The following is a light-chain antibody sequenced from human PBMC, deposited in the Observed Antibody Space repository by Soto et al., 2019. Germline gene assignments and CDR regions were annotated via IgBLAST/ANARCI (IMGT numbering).Light chain of an antibody. CDR2: EVS. V-gene: IGLV2-8*01. Sequence: QSALTQPSSASGSPGQSVTISCTGTSSDVGGYNYVSWYQQHPGKAPKLMIYEVSKRPSGVPDRFSGSKSGNTASLTVSGLQAEDEADYYCSSYAGNLVVFGGGTKLTVL. CDR1: SSDVGGYNY. J-gene: IGLJ2*01. CDR3: SSYAGNLVV.